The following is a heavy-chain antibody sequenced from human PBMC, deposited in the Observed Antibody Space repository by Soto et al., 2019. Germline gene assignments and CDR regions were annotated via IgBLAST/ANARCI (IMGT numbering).Heavy chain of an antibody. J-gene: IGHJ5*02. CDR1: GYTFTSYA. CDR2: INAGNGNT. D-gene: IGHD3-16*01. Sequence: QVQLVQSGAEVKKPGASVKVSCKASGYTFTSYAMHWVHQAPGQRLEWMGWINAGNGNTKYSQKFQGRVTITRDTSASTAYKELSSLRSEDTAVYYCARGYGGPIGWFDPWGQGTLVTVSS. CDR3: ARGYGGPIGWFDP. V-gene: IGHV1-3*01.